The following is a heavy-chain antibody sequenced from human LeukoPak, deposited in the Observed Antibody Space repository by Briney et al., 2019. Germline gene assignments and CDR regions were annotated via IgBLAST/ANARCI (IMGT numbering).Heavy chain of an antibody. J-gene: IGHJ4*02. Sequence: GGSLRLSCAASGFTFSSYAMHWVRQAPGKGLEWVAVISYDGSNKFYADSVKGRFTISRDNSKNTLFLQMNSLRAEDTAVFYCARDRSLPAYSYGPDGEWGQGTLVTVSS. V-gene: IGHV3-30*01. CDR2: ISYDGSNK. D-gene: IGHD5-18*01. CDR1: GFTFSSYA. CDR3: ARDRSLPAYSYGPDGE.